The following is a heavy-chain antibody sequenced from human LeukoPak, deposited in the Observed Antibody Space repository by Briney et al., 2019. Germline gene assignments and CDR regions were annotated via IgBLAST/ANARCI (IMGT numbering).Heavy chain of an antibody. CDR3: ARGPYYYDSSGIQYFQH. Sequence: ASVKVSCKASGGTFSSYAISWVRQAPGQGLEWMGGIIPIFGTANYAQKFQGRVTITTDESTSTAYMELSSLRSEDTAVYYCARGPYYYDSSGIQYFQHWGQGTLVTVSS. D-gene: IGHD3-22*01. CDR2: IIPIFGTA. J-gene: IGHJ1*01. CDR1: GGTFSSYA. V-gene: IGHV1-69*05.